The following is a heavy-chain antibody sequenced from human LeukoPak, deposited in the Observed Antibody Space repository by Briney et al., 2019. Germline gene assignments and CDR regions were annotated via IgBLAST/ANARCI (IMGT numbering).Heavy chain of an antibody. D-gene: IGHD6-13*01. Sequence: GGSLRLSCAASGFTFSSYSMTWVRHAPGKGLEWVSGISGSGGNTYYADSAKGRFTISRDYSKNTLYLQMNSLRAEDTAVYYCAKNIQYTSSGVDYWGQGTLVTVSS. CDR1: GFTFSSYS. J-gene: IGHJ4*02. CDR2: ISGSGGNT. V-gene: IGHV3-23*01. CDR3: AKNIQYTSSGVDY.